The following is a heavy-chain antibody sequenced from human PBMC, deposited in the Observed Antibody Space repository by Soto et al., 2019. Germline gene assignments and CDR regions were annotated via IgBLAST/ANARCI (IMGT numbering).Heavy chain of an antibody. CDR1: GYSFTSYW. CDR2: ISTGDSDT. D-gene: IGHD2-2*01. J-gene: IGHJ6*02. CDR3: ARHTQYCSSTSCQKKGDYYYYGMDV. Sequence: GESLNISCKGSGYSFTSYWIGWVRQMPGKGLEWMGIISTGDSDTRCSPSFQGQVTISADKSISTAYLQWSSLKASDTAMYYCARHTQYCSSTSCQKKGDYYYYGMDVWGQGTTVTVSS. V-gene: IGHV5-51*01.